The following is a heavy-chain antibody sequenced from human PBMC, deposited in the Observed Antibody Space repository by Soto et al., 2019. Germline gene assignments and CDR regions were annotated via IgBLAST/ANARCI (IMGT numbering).Heavy chain of an antibody. D-gene: IGHD2-8*01. CDR2: IYSSGST. CDR3: ARRPLNRNGAY. V-gene: IGHV3-53*01. J-gene: IGHJ4*02. Sequence: EVQLVESGGGLIQPGGSLRLSCAASGFTVSSNDMSWVRQAPGKGLEWVLLIYSSGSTHYADSVKGRFTISRDHAKNTLYLQMNSLRAEDTAVYYCARRPLNRNGAYWGQGTLVTVSS. CDR1: GFTVSSND.